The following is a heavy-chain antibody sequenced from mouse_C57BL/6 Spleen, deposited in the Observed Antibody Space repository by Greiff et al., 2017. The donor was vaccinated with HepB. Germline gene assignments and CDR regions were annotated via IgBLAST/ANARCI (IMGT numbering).Heavy chain of an antibody. Sequence: VQLQQSGAELVRPGASVTLSCKASGYTFTDYEMHWVKQTPVHVLEWIGAIDPETGGTAYNQKFKGKAILTADKSSSTAYMELRSLTSEDSAVYYCTIYYDYDRFAYWGQGTLVTVSA. V-gene: IGHV1-15*01. D-gene: IGHD2-4*01. CDR3: TIYYDYDRFAY. CDR1: GYTFTDYE. J-gene: IGHJ3*01. CDR2: IDPETGGT.